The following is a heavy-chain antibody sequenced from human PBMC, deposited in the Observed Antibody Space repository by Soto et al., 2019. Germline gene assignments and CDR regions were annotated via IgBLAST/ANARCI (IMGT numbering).Heavy chain of an antibody. D-gene: IGHD1-26*01. CDR1: GFTFSSYG. CDR3: ARDWSSFVGATTLDY. J-gene: IGHJ4*02. V-gene: IGHV3-33*01. Sequence: QVQLVESGGGVVQPGRSLRLSCAASGFTFSSYGMHWVRQAPGKGLEWVAVIWYDGSNKYYADSVKGRFTISRDNSKNTLYLQMNSLRAEDTAVYYCARDWSSFVGATTLDYGGQGTLVTVSS. CDR2: IWYDGSNK.